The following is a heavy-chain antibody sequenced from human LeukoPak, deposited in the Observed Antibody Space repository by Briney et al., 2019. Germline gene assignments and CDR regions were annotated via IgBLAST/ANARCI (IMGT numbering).Heavy chain of an antibody. CDR1: GFTFSSYA. CDR3: AKDRGVQDAVLALDY. D-gene: IGHD3-10*01. V-gene: IGHV3-23*01. CDR2: ISGSGGST. J-gene: IGHJ4*02. Sequence: PGGSLRPSCAASGFTFSSYAMSWVRQAPGKGLEWVSAISGSGGSTYYADSVKGRFTISRDNSKNTLYLQMNSLRAEDTAVYYCAKDRGVQDAVLALDYWGQGTLVTVSS.